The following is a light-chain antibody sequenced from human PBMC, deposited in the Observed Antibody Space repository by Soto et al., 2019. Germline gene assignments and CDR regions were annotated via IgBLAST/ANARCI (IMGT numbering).Light chain of an antibody. V-gene: IGKV1-5*01. Sequence: DIQMTQSPSTLSASVGDRVTITCRASQTISNWLAWYQQKPGKAPNLLIYDASTLQSGVPSRFSGSGSGTEFTLTISSLQPDDFATYYRQQYNTYLTFGGGTKVEIK. CDR2: DAS. J-gene: IGKJ4*01. CDR1: QTISNW. CDR3: QQYNTYLT.